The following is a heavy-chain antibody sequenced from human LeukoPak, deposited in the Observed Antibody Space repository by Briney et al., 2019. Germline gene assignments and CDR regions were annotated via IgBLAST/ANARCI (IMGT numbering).Heavy chain of an antibody. V-gene: IGHV1-46*01. Sequence: ASVKVSCKASGYTFTSYYMHWVRQAPGQGLEWMGIINPSGGSTSYAQKFQGRVTMTRDTSTSTVYMELRSLRSDDTAVYYCARVPGFPYGDSTYYYYGMDVWGQGTTVTVSS. CDR3: ARVPGFPYGDSTYYYYGMDV. CDR1: GYTFTSYY. D-gene: IGHD4-17*01. J-gene: IGHJ6*02. CDR2: INPSGGST.